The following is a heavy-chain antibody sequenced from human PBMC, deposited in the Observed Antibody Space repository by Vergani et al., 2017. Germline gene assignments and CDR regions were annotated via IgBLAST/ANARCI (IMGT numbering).Heavy chain of an antibody. CDR2: IDPGHSDT. CDR3: ARQGCSGGSCWYYGMDV. Sequence: EVQLVQSGAEVKQPGESLTISCTGSRYTFTSYCIGCVPQTPAEGLVWMGVIDPGHSDTRYSPSFQGQVTISADKSISTAYLQWSSLKASDTAMYYCARQGCSGGSCWYYGMDVWGQGTTVTVSS. V-gene: IGHV5-51*01. D-gene: IGHD2-15*01. CDR1: RYTFTSYC. J-gene: IGHJ6*02.